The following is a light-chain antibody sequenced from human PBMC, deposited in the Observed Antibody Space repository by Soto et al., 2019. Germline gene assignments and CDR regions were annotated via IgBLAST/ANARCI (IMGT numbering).Light chain of an antibody. V-gene: IGLV2-14*03. J-gene: IGLJ1*01. CDR2: DVT. Sequence: QSALTQPASVSGSPGHSITISCTGTSNDIGGHNAVSWYQQYSGEAPRLLIYDVTSRAAGVSNRFSASKSGNTASLTISGLQAEDEADYYCSSYVTGGSYFLGPGTKLTVL. CDR3: SSYVTGGSYF. CDR1: SNDIGGHNA.